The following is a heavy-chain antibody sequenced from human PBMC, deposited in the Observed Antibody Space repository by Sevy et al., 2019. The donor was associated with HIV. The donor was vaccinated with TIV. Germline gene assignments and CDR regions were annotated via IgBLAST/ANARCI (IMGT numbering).Heavy chain of an antibody. CDR1: GFTFSSYS. CDR3: AREFYDSSGHDAFDI. CDR2: ISSSSSYI. Sequence: GGSLRLSCAASGFTFSSYSMNWVRQAPGKGLEWVSSISSSSSYIYYADSVKGRFTISRDNAKNSLYLQMNSLRAEDTAVYYCAREFYDSSGHDAFDIWGQWTMVTVSS. J-gene: IGHJ3*02. D-gene: IGHD3-22*01. V-gene: IGHV3-21*01.